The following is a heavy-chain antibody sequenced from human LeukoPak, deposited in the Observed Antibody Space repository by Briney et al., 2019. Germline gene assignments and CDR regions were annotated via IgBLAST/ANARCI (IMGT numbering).Heavy chain of an antibody. CDR2: FDPEDGKR. J-gene: IGHJ4*02. Sequence: ASVKVSCKVSGYTLTDLSMHWVRQTPGKGLEWMGGFDPEDGKRIFAEKFQGRITMTEDTSTDTAYMELSSLTSEDTAVYYCSTLLSTNYLDHWGQGTLVTVPS. D-gene: IGHD2/OR15-2a*01. V-gene: IGHV1-24*01. CDR3: STLLSTNYLDH. CDR1: GYTLTDLS.